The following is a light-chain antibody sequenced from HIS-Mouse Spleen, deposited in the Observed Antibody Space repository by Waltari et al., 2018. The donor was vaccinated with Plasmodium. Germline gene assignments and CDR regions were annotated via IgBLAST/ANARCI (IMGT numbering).Light chain of an antibody. CDR1: SSNLGSNT. Sequence: QSVLTQPPSASGTPGQRVTISCSGSSSNLGSNTVNWYQQLPGTAPKLLIYSNNRRPSGVPDRSSGSKSGTSAALAISGLQSEDEADYYCAAWDDSLNGPVFGGGTKLTVL. V-gene: IGLV1-44*01. CDR3: AAWDDSLNGPV. CDR2: SNN. J-gene: IGLJ3*02.